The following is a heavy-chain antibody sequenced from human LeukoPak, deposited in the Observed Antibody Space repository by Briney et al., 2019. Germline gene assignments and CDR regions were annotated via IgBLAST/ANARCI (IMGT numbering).Heavy chain of an antibody. V-gene: IGHV3-49*03. D-gene: IGHD6-19*01. CDR1: GFTFGDYA. CDR3: TRGPYSSGWYEEGY. J-gene: IGHJ4*02. Sequence: GGSLRPSCTASGFTFGDYAMSWFRQAPGKGLEWVGFIRSKAYGGTTEYAASVKGRFTISRDDSKSITYLQMNSLKTEDTAVYYCTRGPYSSGWYEEGYWGQGTLVTVSS. CDR2: IRSKAYGGTT.